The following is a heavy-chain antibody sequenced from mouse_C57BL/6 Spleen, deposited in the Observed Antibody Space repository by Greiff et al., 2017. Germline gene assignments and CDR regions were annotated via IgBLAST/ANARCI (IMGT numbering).Heavy chain of an antibody. CDR3: ARTHYYGSSNYAMDY. Sequence: QVQLQQPGAELVMPGASVKLSCKASGYTFTSYWMHWVKQRPGQGLEWIGEIDPSDSYTNYNQKFKGKSTLTVDKSSSTAYMQLSSLTSEDSAVYYCARTHYYGSSNYAMDYWGQGTSVTVSS. CDR1: GYTFTSYW. D-gene: IGHD1-1*01. V-gene: IGHV1-69*01. J-gene: IGHJ4*01. CDR2: IDPSDSYT.